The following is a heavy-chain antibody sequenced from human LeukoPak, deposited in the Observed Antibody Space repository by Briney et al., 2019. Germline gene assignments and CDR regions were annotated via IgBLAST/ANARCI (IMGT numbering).Heavy chain of an antibody. J-gene: IGHJ5*02. CDR3: ARAAAGRLAWFDP. CDR2: INHSGST. V-gene: IGHV4-34*01. D-gene: IGHD6-13*01. Sequence: SETLSLTCAVYGGSFSGYYWSWIRQPPGKGLEWIGEINHSGSTNYNPSLKSRVTISVDTSKNQFSLKLSSVTAADTAVYYCARAAAGRLAWFDPWGQGTLVTVSS. CDR1: GGSFSGYY.